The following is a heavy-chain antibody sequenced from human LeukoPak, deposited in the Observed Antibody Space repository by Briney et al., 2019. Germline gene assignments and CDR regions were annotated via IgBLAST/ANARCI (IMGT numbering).Heavy chain of an antibody. Sequence: SGPTLVNPTQTLTLTCTFSGFSLSTSGVGVGWIRQPPGKALEWLALIYWNDDKRYSPSLKSRLTITKDTSKNQVVLTMTNMGPVDTATYYCAQEAAAGNHGYYFDYWGQGTLVTVSS. CDR3: AQEAAAGNHGYYFDY. CDR2: IYWNDDK. J-gene: IGHJ4*02. CDR1: GFSLSTSGVG. V-gene: IGHV2-5*01. D-gene: IGHD6-13*01.